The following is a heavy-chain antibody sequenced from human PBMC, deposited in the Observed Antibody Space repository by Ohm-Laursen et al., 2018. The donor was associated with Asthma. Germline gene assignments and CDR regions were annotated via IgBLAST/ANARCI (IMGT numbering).Heavy chain of an antibody. Sequence: SETLSLTCAVYGGSFSAYYWTWIRQPPGKGLEWIGEINHSGSTNYNPSLKSRVTISVDTSKTQFSLKLSSVTASDTAVYYCANWGGQTDYWGQGTLVTVSS. D-gene: IGHD2-21*01. CDR1: GGSFSAYY. CDR3: ANWGGQTDY. J-gene: IGHJ4*02. CDR2: INHSGST. V-gene: IGHV4-34*01.